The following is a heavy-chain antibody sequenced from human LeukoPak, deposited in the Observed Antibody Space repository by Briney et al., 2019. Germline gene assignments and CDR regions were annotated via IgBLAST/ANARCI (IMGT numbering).Heavy chain of an antibody. J-gene: IGHJ3*02. CDR3: ARYPVTTWAFDI. Sequence: GRSLRLSCAASGFTISSYAMHWVRQAPGKGLEWVAVISYDGSNKYYADSVKGRFTISRDNSKNTLYLQMNSLRAEDTAVYYCARYPVTTWAFDIWGQGTMVTVSS. D-gene: IGHD4-17*01. CDR1: GFTISSYA. CDR2: ISYDGSNK. V-gene: IGHV3-30-3*01.